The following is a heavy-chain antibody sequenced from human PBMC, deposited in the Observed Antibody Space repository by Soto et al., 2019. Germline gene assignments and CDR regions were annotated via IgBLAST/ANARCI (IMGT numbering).Heavy chain of an antibody. CDR2: IYHNGSP. CDR1: GGSMSSGGYS. Sequence: QLQLQESGSGLVKPSQTLSLTCAVSGGSMSSGGYSWSWIRQPPGKGLEWIGYIYHNGSPYYNPCLKNRVTISVDRSKNQFSLKLSSVTAADSAVYYCARVPDVWGQGTTVTVSS. J-gene: IGHJ6*02. V-gene: IGHV4-30-2*01. CDR3: ARVPDV.